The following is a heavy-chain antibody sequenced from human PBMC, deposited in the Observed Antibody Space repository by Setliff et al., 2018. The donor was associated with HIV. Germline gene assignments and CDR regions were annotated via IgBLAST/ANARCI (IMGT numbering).Heavy chain of an antibody. V-gene: IGHV3-48*04. CDR1: GFTFSDSN. J-gene: IGHJ6*02. CDR3: ARGGDVVRLHLEELSFFMDV. Sequence: GGSLRLSCAASGFTFSDSNMNWVRQTPGKGLEWLSHISNGSPTIYYADSVKGRFTISRDNAKNSLFLQMNSLRAEDTGVYYCARGGDVVRLHLEELSFFMDVWGQGSTVTVSS. CDR2: ISNGSPTI. D-gene: IGHD3-16*02.